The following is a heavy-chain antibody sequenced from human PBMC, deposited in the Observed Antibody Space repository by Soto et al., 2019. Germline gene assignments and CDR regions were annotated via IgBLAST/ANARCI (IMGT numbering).Heavy chain of an antibody. CDR1: GGSISSGDYF. V-gene: IGHV4-30-4*01. CDR3: ARDDGYYRLYDY. J-gene: IGHJ4*02. D-gene: IGHD3-3*01. Sequence: QVRLQESGPGLVKPSQTLSLTCTVSGGSISSGDYFWSWVRKPPGKGLEWIGYIYYTGSTSYNPSLKSRITMSVDTSKNQFSLKVSSVTADDTAVYFCARDDGYYRLYDYWGQGTLVTGSS. CDR2: IYYTGST.